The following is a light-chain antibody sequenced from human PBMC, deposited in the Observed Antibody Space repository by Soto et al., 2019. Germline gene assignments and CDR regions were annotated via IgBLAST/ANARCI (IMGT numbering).Light chain of an antibody. V-gene: IGLV2-11*01. Sequence: QSGLTHPRSLSGTPGQSVSISCSGTSSDVGGYSYVSWYQQQPGKAPKLMIYDVSKRPSGVPDRCSGAKSGNPASLTMSGLQAEDEADYYCCSYAGSNVFGTGTKVTVL. CDR3: CSYAGSNV. CDR2: DVS. CDR1: SSDVGGYSY. J-gene: IGLJ1*01.